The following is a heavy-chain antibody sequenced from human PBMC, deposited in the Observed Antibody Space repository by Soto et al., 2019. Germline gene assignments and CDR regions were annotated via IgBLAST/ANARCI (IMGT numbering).Heavy chain of an antibody. CDR2: IYYSGST. CDR3: ARRAYGGYGMDV. CDR1: GGSISSYD. V-gene: IGHV4-59*08. D-gene: IGHD4-17*01. J-gene: IGHJ6*02. Sequence: SETLSLTCTVSGGSISSYDWSWIRQPPGKGLEWIGYIYYSGSTNYNPSLKSRVTISVDTSKNQFSLKLSSVTAADTAVYYCARRAYGGYGMDVWGQGTTVTVSS.